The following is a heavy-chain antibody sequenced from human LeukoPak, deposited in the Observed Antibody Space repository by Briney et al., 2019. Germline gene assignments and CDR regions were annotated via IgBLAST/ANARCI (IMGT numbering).Heavy chain of an antibody. CDR1: GLTFSNYA. V-gene: IGHV3-23*01. CDR3: AKYSRYDYVGQIDY. D-gene: IGHD4-17*01. J-gene: IGHJ4*02. CDR2: VSDSGTMT. Sequence: HPGGSLRLSCAASGLTFSNYAMNWVRQAPGKGLEWVSGVSDSGTMTYYARSVKGRFTISRDNSKNTLYLQMNSLRAEDTAIYYCAKYSRYDYVGQIDYWGQGTLVTVSS.